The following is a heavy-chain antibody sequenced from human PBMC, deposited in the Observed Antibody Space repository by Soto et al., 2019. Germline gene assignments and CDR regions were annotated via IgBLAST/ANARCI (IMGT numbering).Heavy chain of an antibody. J-gene: IGHJ4*02. CDR2: IYPGDYET. CDR1: GYAFSYFR. Sequence: GESLDSSCQCLGYAFSYFRIDWERVLPGKGLEWIGIIYPGDYETRYSPSFHGKVTISADRSIRTAYLQWSSLEASDSAFYLCALSPPSSPSFDYWGQGALVTVS. V-gene: IGHV5-51*01. D-gene: IGHD6-13*01. CDR3: ALSPPSSPSFDY.